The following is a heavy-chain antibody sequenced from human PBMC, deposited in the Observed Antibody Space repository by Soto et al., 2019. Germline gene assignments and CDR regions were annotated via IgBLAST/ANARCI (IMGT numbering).Heavy chain of an antibody. J-gene: IGHJ2*01. CDR1: GFSLGTYGVG. V-gene: IGHV2-5*02. CDR3: AHRGGGIVDWYFDL. Sequence: QITLNESGPTLVKPTQTLTLTCTFSGFSLGTYGVGVGWIRQPPGKALEWLALIYWDDDKRYSPSLKSRLTITNDTSKRQVFLTLASVDPVDTATYYCAHRGGGIVDWYFDLWGRGTPVIVSS. CDR2: IYWDDDK. D-gene: IGHD1-26*01.